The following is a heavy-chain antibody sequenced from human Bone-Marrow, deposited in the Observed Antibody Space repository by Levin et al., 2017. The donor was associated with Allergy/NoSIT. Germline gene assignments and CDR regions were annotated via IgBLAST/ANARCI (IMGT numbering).Heavy chain of an antibody. Sequence: ETLSLTCAASGFTFSSYWMHWVRQAPGKGLVWVSRINSDGSSTSYADSVKGRFTISRDNAKNTLYLQMNSLRAEDTAVYYCASNWNDDYWGQGTLVTVSS. CDR3: ASNWNDDY. D-gene: IGHD1-20*01. CDR2: INSDGSST. V-gene: IGHV3-74*01. CDR1: GFTFSSYW. J-gene: IGHJ4*02.